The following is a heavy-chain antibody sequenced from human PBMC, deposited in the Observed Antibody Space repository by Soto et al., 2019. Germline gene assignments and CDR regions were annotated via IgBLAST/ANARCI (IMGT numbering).Heavy chain of an antibody. V-gene: IGHV4-34*01. CDR3: ARSTIFGLGLYDY. Sequence: PSETLSLTCAVYGGSFSGFYWSWIRQPPGKGLEWIGEINHSGSTNYNPSLKSRVTISVDTSKNQFSLKLSSVTAADTAVYYCARSTIFGLGLYDYWGQGTLVTVSS. D-gene: IGHD3-3*01. J-gene: IGHJ4*02. CDR2: INHSGST. CDR1: GGSFSGFY.